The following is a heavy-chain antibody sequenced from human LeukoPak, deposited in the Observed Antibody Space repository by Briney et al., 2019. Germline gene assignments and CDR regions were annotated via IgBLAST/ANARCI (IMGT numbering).Heavy chain of an antibody. V-gene: IGHV4-4*07. J-gene: IGHJ4*02. Sequence: SETLSLTCTVSGGSISSYFWTWIRQPAGKGLEWIGHIYTSGSTNFNPSLKSRVTMSVDTSKNHFSLKLSSVTAADTAVYYCARDFRGGYDFWSGYYTPYYFDYWGQGTLVTVSP. CDR2: IYTSGST. CDR3: ARDFRGGYDFWSGYYTPYYFDY. D-gene: IGHD3-3*01. CDR1: GGSISSYF.